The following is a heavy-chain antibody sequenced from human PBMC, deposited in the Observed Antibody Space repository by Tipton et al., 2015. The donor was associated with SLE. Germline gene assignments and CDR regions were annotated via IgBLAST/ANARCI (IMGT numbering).Heavy chain of an antibody. V-gene: IGHV4-38-2*02. CDR1: GSSITNGYY. D-gene: IGHD6-13*01. CDR3: ARLGQQRGDAFDI. CDR2: IYHSGNT. J-gene: IGHJ3*02. Sequence: TLSLTCTVSGSSITNGYYWGWIRQPPGKGLEWIGSIYHSGNTYYNPSLKNRVTISIDTSKNQFSLKLSSVTAADTAVYYCARLGQQRGDAFDIWGQGTMVTVSS.